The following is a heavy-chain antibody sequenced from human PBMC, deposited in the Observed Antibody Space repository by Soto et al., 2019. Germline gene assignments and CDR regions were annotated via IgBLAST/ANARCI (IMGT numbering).Heavy chain of an antibody. D-gene: IGHD3-9*01. Sequence: AGGSLRLSCAVSGFTFSNYGMYWVRQAPVKGLEWVAFISYDGNKKYYADSVKGRFTIARDDSKNTLYLQMNSLRVEDTAVYYCATGNGDILAGFYYRGAFDYWGQGTLVTVSS. CDR1: GFTFSNYG. CDR2: ISYDGNKK. V-gene: IGHV3-30*03. J-gene: IGHJ4*02. CDR3: ATGNGDILAGFYYRGAFDY.